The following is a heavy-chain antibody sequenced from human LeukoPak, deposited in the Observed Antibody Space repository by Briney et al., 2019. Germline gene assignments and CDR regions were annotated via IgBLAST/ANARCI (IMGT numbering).Heavy chain of an antibody. V-gene: IGHV3-15*01. CDR1: GFALSMYT. CDR2: IKSKTDGRPA. D-gene: IGHD6-19*01. Sequence: GGSLRLSCVASGFALSMYTLHWVRQAPGKGLEWVGRIKSKTDGRPADYTAPVKDRFTISRDDSKNMLYLQMNSLKTEDTAVYYCSTGLGSGWYSLDAFDVWGPGTMVTVSA. J-gene: IGHJ3*01. CDR3: STGLGSGWYSLDAFDV.